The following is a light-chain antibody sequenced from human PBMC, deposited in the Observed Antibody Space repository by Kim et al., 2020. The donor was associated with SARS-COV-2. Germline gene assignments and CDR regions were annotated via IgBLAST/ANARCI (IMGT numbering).Light chain of an antibody. J-gene: IGLJ3*02. V-gene: IGLV7-43*01. CDR3: LLFYGGAWV. Sequence: PGGTVTRTCASSTGRVTSAYYPNWFQQKPGQTPRALIYSTNNKHSWTLARFSGSLLGGKAALTLSGVQPEDEADYYCLLFYGGAWVFGGGTQLTVL. CDR1: TGRVTSAYY. CDR2: STN.